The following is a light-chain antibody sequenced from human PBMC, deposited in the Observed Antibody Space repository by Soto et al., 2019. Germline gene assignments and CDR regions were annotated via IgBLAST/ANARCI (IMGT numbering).Light chain of an antibody. CDR1: QGVRSW. CDR3: QQADSFPYT. CDR2: TAS. Sequence: DIQMTQSPSSVSASVGDRVTISCRASQGVRSWLAWYQQKPGKAPKLLIYTASSLQSAVPSRFSGSGSGTDFTLTISSLQPEDFATYYCQQADSFPYTFGQGTKLEIK. J-gene: IGKJ2*01. V-gene: IGKV1-12*01.